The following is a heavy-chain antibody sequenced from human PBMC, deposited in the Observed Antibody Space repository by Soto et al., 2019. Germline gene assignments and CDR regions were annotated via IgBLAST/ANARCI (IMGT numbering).Heavy chain of an antibody. D-gene: IGHD3-3*02. CDR1: GGSISSGGYY. CDR2: IYYSGST. V-gene: IGHV4-31*09. CDR3: AARHFWSGPWTARRLDY. Sequence: SETLSLTCTVSGGSISSGGYYWSWIRQHPGKGLEWIGYIYYSGSTYYNPSLTSRVTISVDKSKNHFSLKLTSVTATDTAVYYCAARHFWSGPWTARRLDYWGQGTLVTVSS. J-gene: IGHJ4*02.